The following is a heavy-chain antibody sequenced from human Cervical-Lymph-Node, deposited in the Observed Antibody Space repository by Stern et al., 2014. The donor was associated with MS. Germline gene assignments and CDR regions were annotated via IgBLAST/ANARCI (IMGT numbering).Heavy chain of an antibody. V-gene: IGHV4-61*02. D-gene: IGHD7-27*01. J-gene: IGHJ5*02. CDR1: GGSITSGSYY. Sequence: VQLEESGPGLLKPSQTLSLTCTVSGGSITSGSYYWSWIRQSAGKGLEWIGRIYPSGSTNYNHSLQSRVTISVDTSQNQFSLKLTSLTAADTSVYYCARDGPGASWFDPWGQGTLVTVSS. CDR2: IYPSGST. CDR3: ARDGPGASWFDP.